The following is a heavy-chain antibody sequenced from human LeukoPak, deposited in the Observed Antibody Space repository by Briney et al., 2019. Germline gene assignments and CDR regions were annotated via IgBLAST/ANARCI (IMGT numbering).Heavy chain of an antibody. D-gene: IGHD3-9*01. CDR1: GFTFSSYS. CDR2: ISSSSSYI. CDR3: AKFNERYDILTGYYKHYYYMDV. J-gene: IGHJ6*03. V-gene: IGHV3-21*04. Sequence: GGSLRLSCAASGFTFSSYSMNWVRQAPGKGLEWVSSISSSSSYIYYADSVKGRFTISRDNAKNSLYLQMNSLRAEDTAVYYCAKFNERYDILTGYYKHYYYMDVWGKGTTVTVSS.